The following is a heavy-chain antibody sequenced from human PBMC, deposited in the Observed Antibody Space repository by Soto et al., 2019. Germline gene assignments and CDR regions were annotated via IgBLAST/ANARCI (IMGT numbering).Heavy chain of an antibody. CDR1: GVSISSSNW. CDR2: IYHSGNT. V-gene: IGHV4-4*02. J-gene: IGHJ5*02. CDR3: ARGADYGDYAACLVS. D-gene: IGHD4-17*01. Sequence: QVQLQESGPGLVKPSGTLSLTCGVSGVSISSSNWWSWVRQPPGKGLEWIGQIYHSGNTNYNPSLKARVTISVDKSKGQCSLKLTSVTAEDTAVDYCARGADYGDYAACLVSWGQETLVTVS.